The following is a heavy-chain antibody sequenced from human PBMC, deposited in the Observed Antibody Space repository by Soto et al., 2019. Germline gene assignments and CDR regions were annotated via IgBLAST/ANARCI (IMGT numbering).Heavy chain of an antibody. CDR1: GFTFSTYG. Sequence: QVQLVESGGGVVQPGRSLRLSCAASGFTFSTYGMHWVHQAPGKGLERVAVISYDGNNKYHADSVKGRFTISRDNSKNTLYLQMNSLRAEDTAVYYCAKDSGRGSADYYFDYWGQGTLVTVSS. J-gene: IGHJ4*02. D-gene: IGHD3-10*01. CDR3: AKDSGRGSADYYFDY. CDR2: ISYDGNNK. V-gene: IGHV3-30*18.